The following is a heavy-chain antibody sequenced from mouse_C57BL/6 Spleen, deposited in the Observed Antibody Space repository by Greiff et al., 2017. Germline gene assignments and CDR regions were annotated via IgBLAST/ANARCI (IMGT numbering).Heavy chain of an antibody. D-gene: IGHD4-1*01. CDR1: GYAFSSSW. J-gene: IGHJ4*01. CDR2: LYPGDGDT. V-gene: IGHV1-82*01. CDR3: ARTGTDYYAMDY. Sequence: VQLQQSGPELVKPGASVKISCKASGYAFSSSWMNWVKQRPGKGLEWIGRLYPGDGDTNYNGKFKGKATLTADKSSSTAYMQLSSLTSEDSAVYFCARTGTDYYAMDYWGQGTSVTVSS.